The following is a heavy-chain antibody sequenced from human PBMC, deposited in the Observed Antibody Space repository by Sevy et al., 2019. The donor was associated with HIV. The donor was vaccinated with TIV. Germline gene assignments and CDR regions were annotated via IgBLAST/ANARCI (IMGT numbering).Heavy chain of an antibody. J-gene: IGHJ4*02. CDR3: ARDRGELLSSSFDY. CDR1: GFRFSDYA. V-gene: IGHV3-30*04. Sequence: GGSLRLSCAASGFRFSDYAMHWVRQAPGKGLEWVAVISYDGRNNKYNADSVKGRFTISRDNSKNTLYLQMNSLRAEDTAIYYCARDRGELLSSSFDYWGQGTLVTVSS. CDR2: ISYDGRNNK. D-gene: IGHD1-26*01.